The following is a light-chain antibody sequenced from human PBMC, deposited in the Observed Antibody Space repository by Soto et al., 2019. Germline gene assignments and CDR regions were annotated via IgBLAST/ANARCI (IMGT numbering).Light chain of an antibody. V-gene: IGLV1-44*01. CDR1: SSNIGTNT. J-gene: IGLJ1*01. CDR2: SNN. Sequence: QSSLTQPPSASGTPGQRVTISCPGSSSNIGTNTVNWYQQLPGTAPKLLIYSNNQRPSGVPDRFSGSKSGTSASLAISGLQSEDEADYYCAAWDDSLSGYVFGSGTKVTVL. CDR3: AAWDDSLSGYV.